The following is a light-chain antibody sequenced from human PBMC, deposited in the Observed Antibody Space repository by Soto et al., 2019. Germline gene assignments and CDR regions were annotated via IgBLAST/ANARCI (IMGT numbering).Light chain of an antibody. CDR3: SSYTTTSTFYV. Sequence: QSALTQPASVSGSPGQSITIPCTGTSSDVGDYNYVSWYQQHPGKAPKLMIFEVSNRPSGVSNRFSGSKSGNTASLTISGLQAEDEADYYCSSYTTTSTFYVFGTGTKVTVL. V-gene: IGLV2-14*01. J-gene: IGLJ1*01. CDR2: EVS. CDR1: SSDVGDYNY.